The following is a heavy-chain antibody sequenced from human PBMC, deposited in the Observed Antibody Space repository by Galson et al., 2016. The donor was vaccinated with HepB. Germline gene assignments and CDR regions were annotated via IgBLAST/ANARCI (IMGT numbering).Heavy chain of an antibody. Sequence: QSGAEVKQPGESLKISCKGSGYSFSSYWIGWVRQVPGKGLEWMGITFPGDSYTRYSPSFQGQVTVSADKSINTAYLQWSSLKASDAAMYYCARRSVSYWYFDLWGRGTLVTVSS. CDR2: TFPGDSYT. V-gene: IGHV5-51*01. J-gene: IGHJ2*01. D-gene: IGHD2-8*01. CDR3: ARRSVSYWYFDL. CDR1: GYSFSSYW.